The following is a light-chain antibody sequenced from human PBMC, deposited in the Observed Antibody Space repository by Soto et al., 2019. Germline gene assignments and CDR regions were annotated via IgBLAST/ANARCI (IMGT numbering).Light chain of an antibody. Sequence: QSALTQPPSASGSPGQSVTISCTGTSSDVGAYNYVSWYQQHAGKAPKLVIYEVTKRPSGVPYRFSGSKSANTASLTVSGLQAEDEADYYCSSFAPSNTWVFGGGTKLTVL. CDR2: EVT. J-gene: IGLJ3*02. V-gene: IGLV2-8*01. CDR1: SSDVGAYNY. CDR3: SSFAPSNTWV.